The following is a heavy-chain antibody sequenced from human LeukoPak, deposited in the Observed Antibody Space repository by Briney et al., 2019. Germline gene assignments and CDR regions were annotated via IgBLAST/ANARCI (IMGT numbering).Heavy chain of an antibody. J-gene: IGHJ5*02. D-gene: IGHD4-17*01. CDR3: ASLGPHGYGDYYNSGNWFDP. V-gene: IGHV4-39*01. CDR1: GGSISSSSYY. Sequence: PSETLSLTCTVSGGSISSSSYYWGWIRQPPGKGLERIGSIYYSGSTYYNPSLKSRVTISVDTSKNQFSLKLSSVTAADTAVYYCASLGPHGYGDYYNSGNWFDPWGQGTLVTVSS. CDR2: IYYSGST.